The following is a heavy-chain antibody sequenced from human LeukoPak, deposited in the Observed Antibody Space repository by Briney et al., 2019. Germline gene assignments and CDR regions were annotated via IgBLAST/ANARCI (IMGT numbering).Heavy chain of an antibody. D-gene: IGHD6-19*01. CDR3: AKRVRGSVWFFDF. J-gene: IGHJ4*02. CDR1: GFTFSSDA. V-gene: IGHV3-23*01. Sequence: PGGSLRLSCAASGFTFSSDALSWVRQAPGKGLEWVSLISGSGVRTDYADSVKGRFTISRDNSKNTLYLQMNSLKAEDTAVYYCAKRVRGSVWFFDFWGQGTLVTVSS. CDR2: ISGSGVRT.